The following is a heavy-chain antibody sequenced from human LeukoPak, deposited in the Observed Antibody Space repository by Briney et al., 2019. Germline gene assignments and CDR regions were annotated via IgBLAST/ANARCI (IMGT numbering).Heavy chain of an antibody. J-gene: IGHJ5*02. CDR2: IIPIFGTA. V-gene: IGHV1-69*05. CDR3: ARGEYDFWSGLMFDP. CDR1: GGTFSSYA. D-gene: IGHD3-3*01. Sequence: ASVKVSCKASGGTFSSYAISWVRQAPGQGLEWMGRIIPIFGTANSAQKFQGRVTFTTDESTSTAYMELSSLRSEDTAGYYCARGEYDFWSGLMFDPWGQGTLVTVSS.